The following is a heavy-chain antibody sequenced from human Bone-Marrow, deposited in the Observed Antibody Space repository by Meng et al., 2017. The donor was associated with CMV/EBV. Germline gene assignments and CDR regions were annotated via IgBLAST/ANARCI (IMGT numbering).Heavy chain of an antibody. CDR2: IDSSGRT. D-gene: IGHD2-2*01. V-gene: IGHV4-59*01. CDR1: GGSISSYY. Sequence: SETLSLTCNVSGGSISSYYWTWIRQPQGKGLEWIGYIDSSGRTNYNPSVKSRVTRSVDTAKNQIALRRSSLTAADTDVYYCARGAQISSTSCYYFDYRGQGTLVTVSS. J-gene: IGHJ4*02. CDR3: ARGAQISSTSCYYFDY.